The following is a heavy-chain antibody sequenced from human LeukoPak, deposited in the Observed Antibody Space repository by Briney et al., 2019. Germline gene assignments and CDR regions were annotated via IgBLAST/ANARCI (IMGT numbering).Heavy chain of an antibody. J-gene: IGHJ4*02. CDR3: ARDLNWETY. V-gene: IGHV3-21*01. CDR1: GVTFSSYS. CDR2: ISSSSSYI. Sequence: GGSLRLSSAASGVTFSSYSMNWVRHALRKGREWVSFISSSSSYIYYADSVKGRFTISRDNAKNSLYLQMNSLRAEDTAVYYCARDLNWETYWGQGTLVTVSS. D-gene: IGHD7-27*01.